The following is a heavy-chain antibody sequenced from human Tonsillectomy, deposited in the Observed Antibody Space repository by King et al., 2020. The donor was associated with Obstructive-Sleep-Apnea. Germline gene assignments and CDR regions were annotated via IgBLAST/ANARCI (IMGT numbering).Heavy chain of an antibody. CDR2: IKQDGSEK. J-gene: IGHJ6*02. CDR1: GLIFRNYW. CDR3: ARDYGPYCFYGMDV. Sequence: VQLVESGGGLVQPGGSQRLSCAASGLIFRNYWMSWVRQAPGKGLEWVANIKQDGSEKYYVDSVKGRFTISRDNAKNSLYLQMNSLRAEDTAVYYCARDYGPYCFYGMDVWGQGTTVTVSS. D-gene: IGHD4-17*01. V-gene: IGHV3-7*03.